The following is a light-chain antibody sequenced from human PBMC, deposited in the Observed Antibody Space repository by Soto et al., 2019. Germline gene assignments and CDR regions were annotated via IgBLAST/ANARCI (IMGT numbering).Light chain of an antibody. CDR2: GAS. Sequence: DIQMTQSPSSLSASVGDRVTITCRASQSISSYLNWYQQKPGKAPKLLIYGASILQSGVPSRFSGSGSGTDFTLTISSLQPEDFATYYCQHSYNTPRTFGQGTKLEIK. CDR3: QHSYNTPRT. CDR1: QSISSY. V-gene: IGKV1-39*01. J-gene: IGKJ2*01.